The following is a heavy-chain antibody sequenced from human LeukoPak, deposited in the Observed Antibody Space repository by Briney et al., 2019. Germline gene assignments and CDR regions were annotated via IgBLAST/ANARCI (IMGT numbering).Heavy chain of an antibody. V-gene: IGHV4-39*01. CDR3: ARTYSSGWFPYYFDY. Sequence: SETLSLTCTVSGGSISSSTYYWGWIRQLPGKGLEWIGSMYYSGSTYYNPSLKSRVTISVDTSKNQFSLKLSSATAADTAVYYCARTYSSGWFPYYFDYWGQGTLVTVSS. J-gene: IGHJ4*02. CDR2: MYYSGST. D-gene: IGHD6-19*01. CDR1: GGSISSSTYY.